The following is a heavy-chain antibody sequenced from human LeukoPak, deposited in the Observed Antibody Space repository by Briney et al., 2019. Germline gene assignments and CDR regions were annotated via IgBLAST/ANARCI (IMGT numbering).Heavy chain of an antibody. Sequence: GGSLRLSCAASGFTFSSYWMSWVRQAPGKGLEWVANIKQDGSEKYYVDSVKGRFIISRDNAKNSLYLQMNSLRAEDTAVYYCASRPDDYGDYVSAFDIWGQGTMVTVSS. D-gene: IGHD4-17*01. CDR2: IKQDGSEK. CDR3: ASRPDDYGDYVSAFDI. V-gene: IGHV3-7*01. J-gene: IGHJ3*02. CDR1: GFTFSSYW.